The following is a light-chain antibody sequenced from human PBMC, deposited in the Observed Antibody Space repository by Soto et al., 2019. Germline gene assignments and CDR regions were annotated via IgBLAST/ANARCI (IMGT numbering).Light chain of an antibody. Sequence: EIVMTQSPATLSVSPGERATLSCRASQSVSSSLAWYQQKPGQAPSLLSYGTSSRATGIPARFSGSGSGKEFTLTISSLQSEAFAVYYCQQYNNWPRTFGQGTKVEIK. CDR2: GTS. CDR1: QSVSSS. CDR3: QQYNNWPRT. J-gene: IGKJ1*01. V-gene: IGKV3-15*01.